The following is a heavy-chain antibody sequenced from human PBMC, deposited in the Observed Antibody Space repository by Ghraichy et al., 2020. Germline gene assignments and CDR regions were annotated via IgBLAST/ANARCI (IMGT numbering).Heavy chain of an antibody. CDR2: IYYSGST. D-gene: IGHD5-18*01. CDR1: GGSISRGGYS. V-gene: IGHV4-30-4*07. CDR3: ARGRGYSYGPNQYYFDY. J-gene: IGHJ4*02. Sequence: SETLSLTCAVSGGSISRGGYSWSWIRQQPGKGLEWIGYIYYSGSTYYNPSLKSRVTISVDTSKNQFSLKLSSVTAADTAVYYCARGRGYSYGPNQYYFDYWGQGTLVTVSS.